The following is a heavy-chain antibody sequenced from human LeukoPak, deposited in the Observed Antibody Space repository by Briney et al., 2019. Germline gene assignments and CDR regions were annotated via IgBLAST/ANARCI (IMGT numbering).Heavy chain of an antibody. D-gene: IGHD2-2*01. CDR3: ARDWWPRIVVVPAHSRLIFDY. J-gene: IGHJ4*02. CDR2: ISYDGSNK. Sequence: GGSLRLSCAASGFTFSSYAMHWVRQAPGKGLEWVAVISYDGSNKYYADSVKGRFTISRDNSKNTLYLQMNSLRAEDTAVYYCARDWWPRIVVVPAHSRLIFDYWGQGTLVTVSS. CDR1: GFTFSSYA. V-gene: IGHV3-30-3*01.